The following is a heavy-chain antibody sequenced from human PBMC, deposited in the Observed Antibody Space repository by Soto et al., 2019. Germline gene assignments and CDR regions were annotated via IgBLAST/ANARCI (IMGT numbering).Heavy chain of an antibody. D-gene: IGHD6-19*01. CDR1: GGSFSGYY. J-gene: IGHJ6*04. CDR2: INHSGST. CDR3: ARYMRSGWYGSVYYYGRDV. Sequence: SETLSLTCAVYGGSFSGYYWSWIRQPPGKGLEWIGEINHSGSTNYNPSLKSRVTISVDTSKNQFSLKLSSVTAADTAVYYCARYMRSGWYGSVYYYGRDVWGKGTTVTVSS. V-gene: IGHV4-34*01.